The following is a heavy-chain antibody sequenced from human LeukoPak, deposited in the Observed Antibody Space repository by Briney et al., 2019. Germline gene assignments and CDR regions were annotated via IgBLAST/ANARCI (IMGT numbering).Heavy chain of an antibody. J-gene: IGHJ4*02. D-gene: IGHD5-24*01. CDR1: GYTFTGYY. Sequence: ASVKVSCKASGYTFTGYYIQWVRQAPGQGLEWMGWINSKSGGTNFAQKFQGRVTMTRDTSSSTAYMELSRLRSDDTAVYYCARDTRSSYLQYYFDYWGQGTLVTVSS. CDR3: ARDTRSSYLQYYFDY. V-gene: IGHV1-2*02. CDR2: INSKSGGT.